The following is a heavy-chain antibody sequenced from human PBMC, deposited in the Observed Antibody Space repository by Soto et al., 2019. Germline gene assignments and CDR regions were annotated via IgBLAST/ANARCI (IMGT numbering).Heavy chain of an antibody. CDR3: AREPGTYGMDV. D-gene: IGHD1-1*01. Sequence: GGSLRLSCAASGFTFSSYSMNWVRQAPGKGLEWVSSISSSSSYIYYADSVKGRFTISRDNAKNSLYLQMNSLRAEDTAVYYCAREPGTYGMDVWGQGTTVTVSS. CDR1: GFTFSSYS. CDR2: ISSSSSYI. J-gene: IGHJ6*02. V-gene: IGHV3-21*01.